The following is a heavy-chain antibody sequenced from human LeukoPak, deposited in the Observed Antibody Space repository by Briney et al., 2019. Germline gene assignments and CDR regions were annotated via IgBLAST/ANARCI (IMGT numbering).Heavy chain of an antibody. J-gene: IGHJ6*04. Sequence: APVKVSCKASGYTFTSYYMHWVRQAPGQGLEWMGIINPSGGSTSYAQKFQGRVTMTRDTSTSTGYMELSSLRSEDTAVYYCARELPGIGEPEIRGVYYGMDVWGKGTTVTVSS. D-gene: IGHD3-10*01. V-gene: IGHV1-46*01. CDR1: GYTFTSYY. CDR2: INPSGGST. CDR3: ARELPGIGEPEIRGVYYGMDV.